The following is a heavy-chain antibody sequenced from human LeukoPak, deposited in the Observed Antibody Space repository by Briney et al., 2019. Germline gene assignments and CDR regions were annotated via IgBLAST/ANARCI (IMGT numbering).Heavy chain of an antibody. CDR3: AKDRLASPQTFDY. V-gene: IGHV3-9*01. Sequence: GGSLRLSCAASGFTFDDYAMHWVRQAPGKGLEWVSGISWNSGSIGYADSVKGRFTISRDNAKNSLYLQMNSLRAEDTALYYCAKDRLASPQTFDYWGQGTLVTVSS. D-gene: IGHD6-6*01. J-gene: IGHJ4*02. CDR2: ISWNSGSI. CDR1: GFTFDDYA.